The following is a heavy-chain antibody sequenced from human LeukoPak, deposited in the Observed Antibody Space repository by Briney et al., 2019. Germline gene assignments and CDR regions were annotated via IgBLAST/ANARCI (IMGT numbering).Heavy chain of an antibody. D-gene: IGHD1-26*01. V-gene: IGHV4-34*01. CDR3: ARMGATASFFQH. CDR2: INHSGST. J-gene: IGHJ1*01. CDR1: GGSFSGYY. Sequence: SETLSLTCAVYGGSFSGYYWSWIRQPPGKGLEWIGEINHSGSTNYNPSLKSRVTISVDTSKNQCSLKLSSVTAADTAVYYCARMGATASFFQHWGQGTLVTVSS.